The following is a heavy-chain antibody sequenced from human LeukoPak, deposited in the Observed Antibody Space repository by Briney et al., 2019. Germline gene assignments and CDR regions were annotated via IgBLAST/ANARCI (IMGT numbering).Heavy chain of an antibody. CDR2: INPKSGGT. V-gene: IGHV1-2*02. CDR3: ARVFQYYYDRSGSTELVSHFDY. CDR1: GYSFTDYQ. Sequence: ASVKVSCKTSGYSFTDYQMHWVRQAPGQGLEWMGWINPKSGGTNYAQKFAGRVTVTRDTSINTAYMELSRLTFDDTAVYYCARVFQYYYDRSGSTELVSHFDYWDQGTLVTVSS. D-gene: IGHD3-22*01. J-gene: IGHJ4*02.